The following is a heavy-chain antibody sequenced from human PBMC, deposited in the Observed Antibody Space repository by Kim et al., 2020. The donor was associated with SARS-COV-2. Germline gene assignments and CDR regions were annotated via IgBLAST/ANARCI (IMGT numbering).Heavy chain of an antibody. CDR1: GFTFSSYE. CDR3: ARDPPADYYDSSGFEGPDAFDI. D-gene: IGHD3-22*01. CDR2: ISSSGSTI. J-gene: IGHJ3*02. V-gene: IGHV3-48*03. Sequence: GSLRLSCAASGFTFSSYEMNWVRQAPGKGLEWVSYISSSGSTIYYADSVKGRFTISRDNAKNSLYLQMNSLRAEDTAVYYCARDPPADYYDSSGFEGPDAFDIWGQGTMVTVSS.